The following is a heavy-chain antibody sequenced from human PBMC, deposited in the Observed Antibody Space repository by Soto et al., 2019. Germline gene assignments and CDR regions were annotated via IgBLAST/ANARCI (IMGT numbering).Heavy chain of an antibody. V-gene: IGHV1-69*13. Sequence: SVKVSCKASGGTFSSYAISWVRQAPGQGLEWMGGIIPIFGTANYAQRFQGRVTITADESTSTAYMELSSLRSEDTAVYYCARGSVDGYNRYYFDYWGQGTLVTVSS. D-gene: IGHD5-12*01. CDR1: GGTFSSYA. CDR3: ARGSVDGYNRYYFDY. J-gene: IGHJ4*02. CDR2: IIPIFGTA.